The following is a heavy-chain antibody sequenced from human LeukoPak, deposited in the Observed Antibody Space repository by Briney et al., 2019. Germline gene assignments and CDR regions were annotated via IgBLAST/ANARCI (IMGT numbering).Heavy chain of an antibody. CDR2: INHSGST. D-gene: IGHD3-16*01. J-gene: IGHJ4*02. Sequence: SETLSLTCVVYSGSFSGYYWSWIRQPAGKGLEWIGEINHSGSTNYNPSLKSRVTISVDTSRNQFSLKLSSLTAADTAVYYCARGGGEFDYWGQGTLVTVSS. CDR3: ARGGGEFDY. CDR1: SGSFSGYY. V-gene: IGHV4-34*01.